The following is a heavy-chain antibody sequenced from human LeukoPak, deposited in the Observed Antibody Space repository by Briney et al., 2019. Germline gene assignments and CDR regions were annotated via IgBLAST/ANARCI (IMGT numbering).Heavy chain of an antibody. Sequence: SETLSLTCTVSGGSISSYYWSWIRQPPGKGLEWMGYIYYSGSTNYNPSLKSRVTISVDTSKNQFSLKLSSMAAADTAVYYCASLRIVGAIDAFDIWGQGTMVTVSS. J-gene: IGHJ3*02. D-gene: IGHD1-26*01. CDR1: GGSISSYY. CDR3: ASLRIVGAIDAFDI. CDR2: IYYSGST. V-gene: IGHV4-59*01.